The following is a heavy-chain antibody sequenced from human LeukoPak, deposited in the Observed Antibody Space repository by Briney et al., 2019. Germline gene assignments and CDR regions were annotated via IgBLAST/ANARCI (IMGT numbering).Heavy chain of an antibody. CDR3: TREGVYAPDPSSYHRDAFDI. Sequence: SVKVSCKASGGSFSNSVITRVRQAPGQGLEWMGRIIPVFGVSNFAQKFQGRVTITADKSTNTAHMELSRLESGDTAVYYCTREGVYAPDPSSYHRDAFDIWGQGTLVIVSS. CDR2: IIPVFGVS. D-gene: IGHD2/OR15-2a*01. V-gene: IGHV1-69*04. J-gene: IGHJ3*02. CDR1: GGSFSNSV.